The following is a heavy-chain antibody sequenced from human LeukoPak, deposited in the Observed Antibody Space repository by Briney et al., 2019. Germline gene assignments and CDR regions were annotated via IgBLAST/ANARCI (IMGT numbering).Heavy chain of an antibody. CDR3: ARAERCLQSTYYYYGMDV. CDR2: ISSSSTI. CDR1: GFTFSSYS. V-gene: IGHV3-48*01. D-gene: IGHD5-24*01. Sequence: GGSLRLSCAASGFTFSSYSMNWVRQAPGKGLEWVSYISSSSTIYYADSVKGRFTISRDNAKNSLYLQMNSLRAEDTAVYYCARAERCLQSTYYYYGMDVWGQGTTVTVSS. J-gene: IGHJ6*02.